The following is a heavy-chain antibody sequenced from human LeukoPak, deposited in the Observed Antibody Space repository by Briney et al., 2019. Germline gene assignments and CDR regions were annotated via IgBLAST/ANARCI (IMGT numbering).Heavy chain of an antibody. CDR2: INWNGGST. V-gene: IGHV3-20*04. CDR3: ARASGSGYYFYLDY. D-gene: IGHD3-22*01. CDR1: GFTFDDYG. Sequence: GGSLRLSCAASGFTFDDYGMSWVRHVPGKGLEWVSGINWNGGSTVYADSVKGRFTISRDNAKNSLYLKMNSLRAEDTALYYCARASGSGYYFYLDYWGQGTLVTVSS. J-gene: IGHJ4*02.